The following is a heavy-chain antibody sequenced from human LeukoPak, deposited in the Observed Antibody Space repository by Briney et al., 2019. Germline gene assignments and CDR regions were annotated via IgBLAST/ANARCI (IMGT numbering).Heavy chain of an antibody. D-gene: IGHD4-17*01. J-gene: IGHJ4*02. CDR2: FDPEDGET. CDR3: ATDYALAGNFDY. V-gene: IGHV1-24*01. CDR1: GYTLTELS. Sequence: ASVRVSCKVSGYTLTELSMHWVRQAPGKGLEWMGGFDPEDGETIYAQKFQGRVTMTEDTSTDTAYMELSSLRSEDTAVYYCATDYALAGNFDYWGQGTLVTVS.